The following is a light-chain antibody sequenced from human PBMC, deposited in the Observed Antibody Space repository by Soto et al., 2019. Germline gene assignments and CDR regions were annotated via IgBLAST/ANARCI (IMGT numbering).Light chain of an antibody. V-gene: IGLV2-14*01. Sequence: QSALTQPASVYGSPGQSIPISCTGTSSDVGGYNYVSWYQQHPGKAPKLMIYDVSNRPSGVSNRFSGSKSGNTASLTISGLQAEDEADYYCSSYPSSSTLFVFGTGTKVTVL. CDR3: SSYPSSSTLFV. CDR2: DVS. CDR1: SSDVGGYNY. J-gene: IGLJ1*01.